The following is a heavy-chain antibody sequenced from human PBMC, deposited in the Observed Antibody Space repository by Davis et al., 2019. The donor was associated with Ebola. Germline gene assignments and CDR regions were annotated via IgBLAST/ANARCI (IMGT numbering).Heavy chain of an antibody. CDR2: IYHSGST. J-gene: IGHJ6*02. CDR1: GGSISSGGYS. V-gene: IGHV4-30-2*01. Sequence: LRLSCAVSGGSISSGGYSWSWIRQPPGKGLEWIGYIYHSGSTYYNPSLKSRVTISVDKSKNQFSLKLSSVTAADTAVYYCARDGYGYYYYGMDVWGQGTTVTVSS. CDR3: ARDGYGYYYYGMDV. D-gene: IGHD1-1*01.